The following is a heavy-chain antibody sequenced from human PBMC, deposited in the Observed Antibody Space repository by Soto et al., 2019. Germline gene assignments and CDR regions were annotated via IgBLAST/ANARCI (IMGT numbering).Heavy chain of an antibody. CDR2: IYPGDSDT. Sequence: GESLKISCTGVGYSFTSYWIGWVRQMPGKGLEWMGIIYPGDSDTRYSPSFQGQVTISADKSITTAYLQWSSLKASDTAMYYCARGYCTTTICDPWFDPWGQGTL. D-gene: IGHD2-2*01. J-gene: IGHJ5*02. V-gene: IGHV5-51*01. CDR1: GYSFTSYW. CDR3: ARGYCTTTICDPWFDP.